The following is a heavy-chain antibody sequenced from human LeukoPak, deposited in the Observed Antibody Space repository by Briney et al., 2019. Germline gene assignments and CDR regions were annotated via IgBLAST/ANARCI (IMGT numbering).Heavy chain of an antibody. CDR3: ARSGAAAGTPSYYYYGMDV. CDR1: GYTFTSYY. V-gene: IGHV1-46*01. J-gene: IGHJ6*02. Sequence: ASVKVSCKASGYTFTSYYMHWVRQAPGQGLEWMGIINPSGGSTSYAQKFQGRVTMTRDTSTSTVYMELSSLRSEDTAVYYCARSGAAAGTPSYYYYGMDVWGQGTTVTVSS. D-gene: IGHD6-13*01. CDR2: INPSGGST.